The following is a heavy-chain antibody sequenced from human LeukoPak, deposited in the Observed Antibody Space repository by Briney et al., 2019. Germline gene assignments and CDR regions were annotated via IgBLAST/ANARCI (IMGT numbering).Heavy chain of an antibody. D-gene: IGHD5-24*01. V-gene: IGHV3-21*01. CDR2: ISSSSSYI. CDR3: ARVAGEMATMRDWGFDY. Sequence: GGSLRLSCAASGFTFSTFSMNWVRQAPGKGLERVSSISSSSSYIYYADSVKGRFTISRDNAKNSLYLQMNSLRAEDTAVYYCARVAGEMATMRDWGFDYWGQGTLVTVSS. J-gene: IGHJ4*02. CDR1: GFTFSTFS.